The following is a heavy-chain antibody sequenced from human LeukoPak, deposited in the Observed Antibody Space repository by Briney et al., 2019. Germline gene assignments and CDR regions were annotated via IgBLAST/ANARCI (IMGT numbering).Heavy chain of an antibody. D-gene: IGHD3-22*01. CDR2: INHSGST. CDR1: GGSFSGYY. J-gene: IGHJ4*02. Sequence: PSETLSLTCAVYGGSFSGYYWSWIRQPPGKGLEWIGEINHSGSTNYNPSLKSRVTISVDTSKNQFSLKLSSVTAADTAVYYCARGPPPVTYYYDSSGYYYVYWGQGTLVTVSS. V-gene: IGHV4-34*01. CDR3: ARGPPPVTYYYDSSGYYYVY.